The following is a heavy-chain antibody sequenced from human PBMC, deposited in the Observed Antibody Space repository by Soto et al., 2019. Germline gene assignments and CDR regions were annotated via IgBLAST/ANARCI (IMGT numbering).Heavy chain of an antibody. CDR3: TTDGATILFDP. V-gene: IGHV3-15*01. J-gene: IGHJ5*02. Sequence: EVQLVESGGGLVKPGESLRLSCAASGFTFSNAWMSWVRQAPGKGLEWVGRIKTKADAETTDYAAPVKGRFTISRDDSKNTLYLQMNSLKTEDTDLYYCTTDGATILFDPWGQGALVTVSS. CDR2: IKTKADAETT. CDR1: GFTFSNAW. D-gene: IGHD1-26*01.